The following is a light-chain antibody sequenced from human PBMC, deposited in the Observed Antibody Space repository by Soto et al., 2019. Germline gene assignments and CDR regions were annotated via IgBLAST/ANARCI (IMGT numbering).Light chain of an antibody. CDR1: QSVSYN. Sequence: EIVMTQSPAPLSVSPGETATLSCRASQSVSYNLAWYQQKPGQGPRLLIYGAFTRATGIPAWFSGSGSGTEVTLTISSLQSEDFAVYYCQQYKNWPPLTFGGGTKVEIK. CDR2: GAF. CDR3: QQYKNWPPLT. J-gene: IGKJ4*01. V-gene: IGKV3-15*01.